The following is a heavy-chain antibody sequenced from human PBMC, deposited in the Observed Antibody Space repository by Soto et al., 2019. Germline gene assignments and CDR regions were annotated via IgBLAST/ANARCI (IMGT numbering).Heavy chain of an antibody. CDR2: INPSGGST. D-gene: IGHD6-13*01. J-gene: IGHJ4*02. CDR3: ARVGRIAAAGTLGY. V-gene: IGHV1-46*03. Sequence: QVQLVQSGAEVKKPGASVKVSCKASGYTFTSYYMHWVRQAPGQGLEWMGIINPSGGSTSYAQKFQGRVTXXRXTXXSTVYMERSSLRSEDTAVYYCARVGRIAAAGTLGYWGQGTLVTVSS. CDR1: GYTFTSYY.